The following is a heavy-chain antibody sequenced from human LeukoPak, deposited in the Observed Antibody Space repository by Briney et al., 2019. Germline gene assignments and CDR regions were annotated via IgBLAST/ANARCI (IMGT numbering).Heavy chain of an antibody. CDR1: GGTFSSYA. CDR3: AREPNSSGYYSTSYWYFDL. V-gene: IGHV1-69*05. CDR2: IIPIFGTA. J-gene: IGHJ2*01. D-gene: IGHD3-22*01. Sequence: ASVKVSCKASGGTFSSYAISWVRQAPGQGLEWMGGIIPIFGTANYAQKFQGRVTITTDESTSTAYMELSSLRSEDTAVYYCAREPNSSGYYSTSYWYFDLWGCGTLVTVSS.